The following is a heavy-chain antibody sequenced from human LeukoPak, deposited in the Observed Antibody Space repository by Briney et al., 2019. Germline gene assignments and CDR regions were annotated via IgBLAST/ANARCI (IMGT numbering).Heavy chain of an antibody. D-gene: IGHD5-24*01. J-gene: IGHJ4*02. V-gene: IGHV1-69*13. Sequence: ASVKVSCKASGGTFSSYAISWVRQAPGQGLEWMGGIIPIFGTANYAQKFQGRVTITADESTSTAYMGLSSLRSEDTAVYYCARTSREMTTSTGYFDYWGQGTLVTVSS. CDR2: IIPIFGTA. CDR3: ARTSREMTTSTGYFDY. CDR1: GGTFSSYA.